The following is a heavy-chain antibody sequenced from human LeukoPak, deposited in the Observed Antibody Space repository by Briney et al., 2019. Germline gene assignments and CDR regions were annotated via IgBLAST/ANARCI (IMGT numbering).Heavy chain of an antibody. CDR1: GFTVSSNY. D-gene: IGHD3-10*01. CDR3: AREGLTMVRGADV. J-gene: IGHJ6*04. V-gene: IGHV3-53*01. CDR2: IYSGGST. Sequence: GGSLRLSCAAPGFTVSSNYMSWVRQAPGKGLEWVSVIYSGGSTYYADSVKGRFTISRDNSKNTVYLQMNSLRAEDTAVYYCAREGLTMVRGADVWGKGTTVTVSS.